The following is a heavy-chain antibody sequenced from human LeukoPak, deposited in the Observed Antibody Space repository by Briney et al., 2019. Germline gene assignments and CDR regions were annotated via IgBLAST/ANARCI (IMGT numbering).Heavy chain of an antibody. CDR3: ARASRDGYNQNFDH. Sequence: GESLKISCKGSGYSFSSYWNAWVRQRPGKGLEWMGIIYPGGSETRYDPSFQGPVTISADSSPSTAYLQWSSLRASDTAMYYCARASRDGYNQNFDHWGQGTLVTVSS. V-gene: IGHV5-51*01. D-gene: IGHD5-24*01. CDR1: GYSFSSYW. J-gene: IGHJ4*02. CDR2: IYPGGSET.